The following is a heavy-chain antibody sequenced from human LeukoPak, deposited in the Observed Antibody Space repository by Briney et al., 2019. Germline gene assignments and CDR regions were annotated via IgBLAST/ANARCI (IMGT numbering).Heavy chain of an antibody. V-gene: IGHV3-15*01. CDR1: GFIFSNAW. Sequence: PGGSLRLSCAASGFIFSNAWMSWARQAPGKGLEWVGRIKSKTNGGTTDYAAPVKGRFTISRDDSKNTLYLQMNSLKTEDTAVYYCTNHYYDSSGYYLYYFDYWGQGTLVTVPS. CDR3: TNHYYDSSGYYLYYFDY. D-gene: IGHD3-22*01. CDR2: IKSKTNGGTT. J-gene: IGHJ4*02.